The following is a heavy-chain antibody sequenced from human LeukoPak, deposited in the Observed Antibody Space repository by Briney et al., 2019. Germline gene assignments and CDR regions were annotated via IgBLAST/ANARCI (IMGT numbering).Heavy chain of an antibody. D-gene: IGHD3-10*01. V-gene: IGHV3-30*02. CDR2: IRYDGSNK. CDR1: GFTFRDYG. Sequence: PGGSLRLSCAGSGFTFRDYGMSWVRQAPGKGLEWVAFIRYDGSNKYYADSVKGRFTISRDNSKNTLYLQMNSLRAEDTAVYYCAKKYGSGSLGYMDVWGKGTTVTISS. J-gene: IGHJ6*03. CDR3: AKKYGSGSLGYMDV.